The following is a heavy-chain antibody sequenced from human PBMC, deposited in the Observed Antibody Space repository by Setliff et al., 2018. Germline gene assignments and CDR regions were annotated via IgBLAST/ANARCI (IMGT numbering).Heavy chain of an antibody. J-gene: IGHJ3*02. CDR3: ARDPCVGSGCKSFDI. V-gene: IGHV1-69*05. Sequence: GASVKVSCKASGGTFSSYAISWVRQAPGQGLEWMGGIIPIFGTANYAQKFQGRVTITTDESTSTAYMDLNSLRSEDTAVYYCARDPCVGSGCKSFDIWGQGTMVTVSS. CDR1: GGTFSSYA. D-gene: IGHD6-19*01. CDR2: IIPIFGTA.